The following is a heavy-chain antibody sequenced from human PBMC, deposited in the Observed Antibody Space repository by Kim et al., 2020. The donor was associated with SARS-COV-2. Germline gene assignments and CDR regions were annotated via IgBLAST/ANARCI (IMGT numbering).Heavy chain of an antibody. V-gene: IGHV3-21*01. CDR2: ISSSSYI. D-gene: IGHD5-12*01. CDR1: GFTFSSYS. Sequence: GGSLRLSCAASGFTFSSYSMNWVRQAPGKGLEWVSSISSSSYIYYADSVKGRFTISRDNAKNSLYLQMNSLRAEDTAVYYCARVGYSGYALDYWGQGTLVTVSS. J-gene: IGHJ4*02. CDR3: ARVGYSGYALDY.